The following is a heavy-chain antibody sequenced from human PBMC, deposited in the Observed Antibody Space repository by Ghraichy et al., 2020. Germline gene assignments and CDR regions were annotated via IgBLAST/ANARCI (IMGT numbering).Heavy chain of an antibody. D-gene: IGHD3-3*01. V-gene: IGHV4-59*08. J-gene: IGHJ4*02. CDR3: ARRFWSGFFDS. CDR1: GGSITGRY. Sequence: SETLSLTCTVSGGSITGRYWSWIRQPPGKGLEWIGYIYYTGSTNYNPSLNRRVTIAVDTSKNQFSLRLSSVTAADAAVYYCARRFWSGFFDSWGQGTLVTVSS. CDR2: IYYTGST.